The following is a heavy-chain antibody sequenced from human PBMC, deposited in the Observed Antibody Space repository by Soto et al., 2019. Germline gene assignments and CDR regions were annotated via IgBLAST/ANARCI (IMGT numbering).Heavy chain of an antibody. D-gene: IGHD2-15*01. J-gene: IGHJ6*02. V-gene: IGHV1-69*08. CDR1: GGTFTSYT. CDR3: ARDRGGYCSGGTCDVAYGMDV. Sequence: QVQMVQSGAEVKKPGSSVKVSCKASGGTFTSYTISWLRQAPVQGLAWLGRISPILGIANYAQKFQGRVTVTAEKTTNTADMGLISLRSEDTAEYYCARDRGGYCSGGTCDVAYGMDVWGHVTTVTVSS. CDR2: ISPILGIA.